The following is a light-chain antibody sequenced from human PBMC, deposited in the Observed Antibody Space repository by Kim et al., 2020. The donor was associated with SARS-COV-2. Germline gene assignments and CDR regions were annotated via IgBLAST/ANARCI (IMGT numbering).Light chain of an antibody. J-gene: IGKJ1*01. Sequence: SPGESPPPSCRASPSVSSSYFAWYQQKPGQAPRLLIYCASSRATGVPDRFSGSGSGTDFTLTITRLEPEDFAVYYCQQYGNSPHTFGQGTKVDIK. CDR2: CAS. CDR3: QQYGNSPHT. CDR1: PSVSSSY. V-gene: IGKV3-20*01.